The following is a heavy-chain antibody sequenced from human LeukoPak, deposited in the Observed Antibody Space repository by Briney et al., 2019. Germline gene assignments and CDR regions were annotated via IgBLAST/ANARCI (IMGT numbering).Heavy chain of an antibody. V-gene: IGHV3-30-3*01. J-gene: IGHJ6*02. CDR1: GFTFSSYA. Sequence: GRSLRLSCAASGFTFSSYAMHWVRQAPGKGLEWVAVISYDGSNKYYADSVKGRLTISRDNSKNTLYLQMNSLRAEDTAVYYCALERGYYDSSGYYHYYYGMDVWGQGTTVTVSS. D-gene: IGHD3-22*01. CDR2: ISYDGSNK. CDR3: ALERGYYDSSGYYHYYYGMDV.